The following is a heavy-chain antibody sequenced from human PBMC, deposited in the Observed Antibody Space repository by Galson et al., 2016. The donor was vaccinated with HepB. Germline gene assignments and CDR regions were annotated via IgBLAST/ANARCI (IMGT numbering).Heavy chain of an antibody. D-gene: IGHD1-1*01. CDR2: ISSSSTYI. J-gene: IGHJ4*02. Sequence: SLRLSCAASGFTFSTYSMNWVRQAPGKGLEWVSSISSSSTYIYYADSVKGRFTISRDNAKNTLYLQMNSLRAGDTAVYYCAVVNDPLDYWGQGTLVAVSS. CDR1: GFTFSTYS. CDR3: AVVNDPLDY. V-gene: IGHV3-21*01.